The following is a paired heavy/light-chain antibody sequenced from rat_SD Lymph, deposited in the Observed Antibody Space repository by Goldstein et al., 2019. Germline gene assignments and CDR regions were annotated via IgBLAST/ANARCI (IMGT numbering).Light chain of an antibody. V-gene: IGKV4S7*01. CDR1: SSVSY. CDR3: QQWSSKSPYT. J-gene: IGKJ2-3*01. Sequence: EIVLTQSPTTMAASPGEKVTITCRASSSVSYIHWYQQKPGASPKPWIYDTSKLASGVPNRFSGSGSGTSYSLTISSMETEDTATYYCQQWSSKSPYTFGAGTKLELK. CDR2: DTS.
Heavy chain of an antibody. V-gene: IGHV7-7*01. CDR2: IRHKASGYTT. D-gene: IGHD1-4*01. J-gene: IGHJ3*01. CDR3: ARGDYPGWFAY. CDR1: GFTFTDFY. Sequence: EVKLLESGGGLVQPGGSLRLSCAASGFTFTDFYMNWIRQPAERAPEWLDFIRHKASGYTTEYNPSVKGRFTISRDNTQNMLYLQMNTLRAEDTATYYCARGDYPGWFAYWGQGTLVTVSS.